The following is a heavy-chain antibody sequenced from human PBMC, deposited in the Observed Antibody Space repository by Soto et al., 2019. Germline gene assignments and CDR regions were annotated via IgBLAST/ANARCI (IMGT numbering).Heavy chain of an antibody. V-gene: IGHV3-33*01. CDR2: IWYDGSNK. D-gene: IGHD3-10*01. Sequence: GGSLRLSCAASGFTFSSYGMHWVRQAPGKGLEWVAVIWYDGSNKYYADSVKGRFTISRDNSKNTLYLQMNSLRAEDTAVYYCARDTDVWFGEYDYYYYGMDVWGQGTTVTVSS. CDR1: GFTFSSYG. CDR3: ARDTDVWFGEYDYYYYGMDV. J-gene: IGHJ6*02.